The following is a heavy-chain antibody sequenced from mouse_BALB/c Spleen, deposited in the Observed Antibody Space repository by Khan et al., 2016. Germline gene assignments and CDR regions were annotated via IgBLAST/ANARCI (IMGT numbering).Heavy chain of an antibody. J-gene: IGHJ1*01. Sequence: QIQLVQSGPELKRPGKTVKISCKASGYTFTNYGINWVKQAPGKGLKWMGWINTYSGESTYADDFKGRFAFSLETSANTAYLQINNLKNEDTATXFCARYRYYYGSSRYFDVWGAGTTVTASS. D-gene: IGHD1-1*01. CDR3: ARYRYYYGSSRYFDV. V-gene: IGHV9-3-1*01. CDR1: GYTFTNYG. CDR2: INTYSGES.